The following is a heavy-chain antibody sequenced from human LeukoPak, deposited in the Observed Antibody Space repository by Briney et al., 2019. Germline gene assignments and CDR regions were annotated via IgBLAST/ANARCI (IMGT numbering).Heavy chain of an antibody. J-gene: IGHJ4*02. CDR3: TKGRGI. V-gene: IGHV4-61*09. D-gene: IGHD3-10*01. CDR1: GGSISSGSYD. Sequence: SETLSLTCTASGGSISSGSYDWYWIRQPAGKGLEWIGHIYTSGSTDYNPSLKSRVTISVATSKNQFSLKLTSVTAADTAIYYCTKGRGIWGQGTLVTVSS. CDR2: IYTSGST.